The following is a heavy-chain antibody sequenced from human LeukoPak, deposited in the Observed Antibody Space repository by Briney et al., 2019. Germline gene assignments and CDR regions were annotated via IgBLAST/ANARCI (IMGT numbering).Heavy chain of an antibody. V-gene: IGHV2-70*11. CDR3: ARIYSGSGDFDY. J-gene: IGHJ4*02. D-gene: IGHD1-26*01. CDR1: GFSLSTSGMC. CDR2: IDWDDDK. Sequence: SGPALVKPPQTLTLTCTFSGFSLSTSGMCVSWIRQPPGKALEWLARIDWDDDKYYSTSLKTRLTISKDTSKNQVVPTMTNMDPVDTATYYCARIYSGSGDFDYWGQGTLVTVSS.